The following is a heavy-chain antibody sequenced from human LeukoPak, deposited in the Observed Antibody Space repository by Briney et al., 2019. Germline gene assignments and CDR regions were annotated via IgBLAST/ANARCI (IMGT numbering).Heavy chain of an antibody. V-gene: IGHV3-30*04. CDR1: GFTFSRYA. J-gene: IGHJ4*02. CDR3: ARDNTIGAADYYFDY. CDR2: VASDGNDK. D-gene: IGHD6-13*01. Sequence: GGSLRLSCAASGFTFSRYAMHWVRQAPGKGLEWVAVVASDGNDKHHADSVKGRFTISRDNSKNTLYLQMNSLRADDTAVYYCARDNTIGAADYYFDYWGQGTLVTVSS.